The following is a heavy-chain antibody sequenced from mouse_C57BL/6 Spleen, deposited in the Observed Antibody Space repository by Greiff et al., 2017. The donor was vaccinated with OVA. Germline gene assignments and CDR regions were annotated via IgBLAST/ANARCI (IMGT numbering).Heavy chain of an antibody. CDR3: ARNWDYFDY. CDR1: GFTFSSYT. Sequence: EVQVVESGGGLVKPGGSLTLSCAASGFTFSSYTMSWVRQTPEKRLEWVATISGGGGNTYYPDSVTGRFTISSNNDKNTLYLQMSSLGSENTALYYCARNWDYFDYWGQGTTLTVSS. CDR2: ISGGGGNT. D-gene: IGHD4-1*01. J-gene: IGHJ2*01. V-gene: IGHV5-9*01.